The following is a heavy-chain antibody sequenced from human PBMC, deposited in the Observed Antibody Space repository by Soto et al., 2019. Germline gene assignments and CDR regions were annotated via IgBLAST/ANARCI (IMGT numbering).Heavy chain of an antibody. D-gene: IGHD2-2*02. J-gene: IGHJ6*01. CDR1: GCPFTSYG. Sequence: XSVKVSCKASGCPFTSYGIGWVRQAPGQGLEWMGWISAYNGNTNYAQKLQGRVTMTTDTSTSTAYMELRSLRSDDTAVYYCARDWYKLLYRGDGMDVWGQGTTVTV. V-gene: IGHV1-18*01. CDR2: ISAYNGNT. CDR3: ARDWYKLLYRGDGMDV.